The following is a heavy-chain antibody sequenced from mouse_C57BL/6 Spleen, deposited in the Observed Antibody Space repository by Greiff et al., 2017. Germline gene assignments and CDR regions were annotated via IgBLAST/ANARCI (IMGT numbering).Heavy chain of an antibody. CDR3: ARMGYYGSSPWFAY. J-gene: IGHJ3*01. CDR1: GFTFSSYA. V-gene: IGHV5-4*01. D-gene: IGHD1-1*01. CDR2: ISDGGSYT. Sequence: EVQLQESGGGLVKPGGSLKLSCAASGFTFSSYAMSWVRQTPEKRLEWVATISDGGSYTYYPDNVKGRFTISRDNAKNNLYLQMSHLKSEDTAMYYCARMGYYGSSPWFAYWGQGTLVTVSA.